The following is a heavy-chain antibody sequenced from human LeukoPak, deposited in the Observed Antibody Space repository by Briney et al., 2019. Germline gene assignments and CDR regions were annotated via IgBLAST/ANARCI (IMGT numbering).Heavy chain of an antibody. Sequence: GASVKVSCKASGYTFTGYYMHWVRQAPGQGLEWMGWINPNSGGTNYAQKFQGRVTMTRDTSISTAYMELSRLRSDDTAVYYCARDARSGGYYDSSGYPYYFDYWGQGTLVTVSS. J-gene: IGHJ4*02. D-gene: IGHD3-22*01. V-gene: IGHV1-2*02. CDR3: ARDARSGGYYDSSGYPYYFDY. CDR1: GYTFTGYY. CDR2: INPNSGGT.